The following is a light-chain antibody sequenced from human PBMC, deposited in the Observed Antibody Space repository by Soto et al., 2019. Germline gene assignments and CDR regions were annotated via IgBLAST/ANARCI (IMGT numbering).Light chain of an antibody. V-gene: IGLV4-69*01. CDR2: LSSDGSH. CDR1: SGHSSYA. J-gene: IGLJ2*01. CDR3: QTWDIGARVV. Sequence: QSVLTRSPSASASLGASVKLTCTLSSGHSSYAIAWHQQQPEKGPRYLMKLSSDGSHSKGDGIPDRFSGSSSGAERYLTISSLQSEDEADYYCQTWDIGARVVFGGGTKLTVL.